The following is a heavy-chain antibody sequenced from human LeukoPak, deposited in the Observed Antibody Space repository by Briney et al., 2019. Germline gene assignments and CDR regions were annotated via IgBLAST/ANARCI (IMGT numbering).Heavy chain of an antibody. CDR2: IYYTGTT. CDR1: GGSISNYY. J-gene: IGHJ6*02. V-gene: IGHV4-59*01. CDR3: ARGYDIDV. Sequence: SETLSLTCTVSGGSISNYYWSWIRQPPGKALEWIGYIYYTGTTKYNPSLKSRATISLDTSKSQFSLKLTSVTAADTALFFCARGYDIDVWGQGTTVTVSS.